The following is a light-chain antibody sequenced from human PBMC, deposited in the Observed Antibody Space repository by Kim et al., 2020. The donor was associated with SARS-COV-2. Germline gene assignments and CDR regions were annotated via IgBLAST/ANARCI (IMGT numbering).Light chain of an antibody. CDR1: KLGDKY. CDR3: QAWESSTGV. J-gene: IGLJ2*01. Sequence: SYELTQPPSVSVSPGQTASITCSGDKLGDKYACWYQQKPGQSPVLVIYQDSKRPSGIPERFSGSNSGNTATLTISGTQAMDEADYYCQAWESSTGVFGGGTQVTVL. CDR2: QDS. V-gene: IGLV3-1*01.